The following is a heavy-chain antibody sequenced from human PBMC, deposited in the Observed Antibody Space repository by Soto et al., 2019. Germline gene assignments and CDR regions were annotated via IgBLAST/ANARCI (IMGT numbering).Heavy chain of an antibody. CDR3: ARQRTAVVTQAYFDV. J-gene: IGHJ4*02. CDR1: GDSISSRSYS. D-gene: IGHD2-21*02. Sequence: SGTLSLTSKVTGDSISSRSYSWGRIHQPPGKGLELMGSIYYSGSTYNNPSLRSRVSMSIDKSKDQFSLKLKAVTAADTALYFCARQRTAVVTQAYFDVWGPGSLVTVS. V-gene: IGHV4-39*01. CDR2: IYYSGST.